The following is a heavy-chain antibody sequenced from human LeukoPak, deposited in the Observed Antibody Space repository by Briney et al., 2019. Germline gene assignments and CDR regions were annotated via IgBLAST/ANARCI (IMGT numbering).Heavy chain of an antibody. CDR3: ATPVPHDTSGYYYRFDY. CDR2: FNPEDAET. CDR1: GHTLSDLS. D-gene: IGHD3-22*01. V-gene: IGHV1-24*01. J-gene: IGHJ4*02. Sequence: ASVKVSCKVSGHTLSDLSMHWVRQAPGKGLEWMGGFNPEDAETIYAQKFQGRVTMTEDTSTDTVYMELNSLISDGTAVYYCATPVPHDTSGYYYRFDYWGQGTLVTVSS.